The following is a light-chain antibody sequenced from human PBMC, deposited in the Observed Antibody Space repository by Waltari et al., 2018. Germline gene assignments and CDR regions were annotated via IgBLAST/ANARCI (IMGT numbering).Light chain of an antibody. CDR2: AAS. CDR1: QSISTY. J-gene: IGKJ1*01. Sequence: DIQMTQSPSSLSASVGDTVSITCRASQSISTYLNWYQHKPGRAPELLIYAASTLQGGVPSRFSGSGSETHFTLAISSLQREDFATYYCQQSYTTPRTFGQGTKVEIK. CDR3: QQSYTTPRT. V-gene: IGKV1-39*01.